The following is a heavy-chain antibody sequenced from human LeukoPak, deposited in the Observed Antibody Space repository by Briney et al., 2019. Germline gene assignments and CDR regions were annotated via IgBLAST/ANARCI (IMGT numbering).Heavy chain of an antibody. V-gene: IGHV4-59*08. CDR3: ARHPYYYDSLDAFDI. J-gene: IGHJ3*02. Sequence: PSETLSLTCTVSGGSISSYYWSWIRQPPGKGLEWIGYIYYSGSTNYYPSLKSRVTISVDTSKNQFSLKLSSVTAADTAVYYCARHPYYYDSLDAFDIWGQGTMVTVSS. D-gene: IGHD3-22*01. CDR1: GGSISSYY. CDR2: IYYSGST.